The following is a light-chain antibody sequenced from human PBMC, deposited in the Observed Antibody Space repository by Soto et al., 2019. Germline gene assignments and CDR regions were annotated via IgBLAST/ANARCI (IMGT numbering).Light chain of an antibody. V-gene: IGKV1-5*01. CDR2: DAS. CDR1: QSISSL. Sequence: DIQMTQSTSTLSASVGDRVTITCRASQSISSLLAWYQQKPGKAPKLLIYDASSLESGVPSRFSGSGSGTEFTLSISSLQPDDFATYYCQQYNSYSPTFGQGTKVEI. CDR3: QQYNSYSPT. J-gene: IGKJ1*01.